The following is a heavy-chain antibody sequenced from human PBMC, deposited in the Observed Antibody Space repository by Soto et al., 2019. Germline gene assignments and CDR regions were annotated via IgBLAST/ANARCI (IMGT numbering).Heavy chain of an antibody. D-gene: IGHD1-26*01. V-gene: IGHV4-31*02. CDR1: GASTVSHYH. CDR2: IFNSGTT. CDR3: ALALGPTTGLDY. J-gene: IGHJ4*02. Sequence: QVQLQESGPGLVKPSQTLSLTCSVSGASTVSHYHWTWIRQPPGKGLKWMGYIFNSGTTFYNPSHTSRLSISMDTSGNHFSLELRSVTAADTAVYYCALALGPTTGLDYWGQVTMVTVSS.